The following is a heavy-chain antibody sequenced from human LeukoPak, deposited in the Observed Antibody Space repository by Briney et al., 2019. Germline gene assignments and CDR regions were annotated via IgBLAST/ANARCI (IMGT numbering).Heavy chain of an antibody. D-gene: IGHD6-19*01. Sequence: SSETLSLTCTVSGGSISSYYWSWIRQPAGKGLEWIGRIYTSGSTNYNPSLKSRVTMSVDTSKNQFSLKLSSVTAADTAVYYCARDSPTYSSGWYGMDVWGQGTTVTVSS. CDR3: ARDSPTYSSGWYGMDV. CDR1: GGSISSYY. CDR2: IYTSGST. J-gene: IGHJ6*02. V-gene: IGHV4-4*07.